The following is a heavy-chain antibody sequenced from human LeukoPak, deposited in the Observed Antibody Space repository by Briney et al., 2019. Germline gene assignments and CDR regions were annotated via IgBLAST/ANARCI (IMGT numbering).Heavy chain of an antibody. V-gene: IGHV3-30*02. Sequence: GGSLRLSCAASGFTFSSYGMHWVRQAPGKGLEWVAFIRYDGSNKYYADSVKGRFTISRDNSKNTLYLQMNSLRAEDTAVYYCAKDQSYSSSASTPTPRHYYYYYMDVWGKGTTVTVSS. D-gene: IGHD6-6*01. CDR2: IRYDGSNK. CDR3: AKDQSYSSSASTPTPRHYYYYYMDV. CDR1: GFTFSSYG. J-gene: IGHJ6*03.